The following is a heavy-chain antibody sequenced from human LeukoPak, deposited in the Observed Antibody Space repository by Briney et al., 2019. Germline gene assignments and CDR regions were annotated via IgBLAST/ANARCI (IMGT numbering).Heavy chain of an antibody. CDR1: GGSTSSYY. CDR3: AGTSKYMAV. V-gene: IGHV4-59*08. J-gene: IGHJ6*03. Sequence: SETLSLTCTVSGGSTSSYYWSWIRQPPGKGLEWIGYISYSENTNHNPSLKSRVNISVDSSKNQFSLKLSSVTAADTAVYYCAGTSKYMAVWGKGTTVTVSS. CDR2: ISYSENT.